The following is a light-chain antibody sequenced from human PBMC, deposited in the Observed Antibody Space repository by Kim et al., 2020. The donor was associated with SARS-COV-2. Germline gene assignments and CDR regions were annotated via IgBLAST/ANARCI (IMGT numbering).Light chain of an antibody. J-gene: IGLJ2*01. CDR2: DVS. Sequence: GQSITISCTGTSSDVGGYNYVSWYQQHPGKAPKFMIYDVSKRPSGVSNRFSGSKSGNTASLTISGLQAEDEADYYCSSYTSSSTLVFGGGTQLTVL. CDR1: SSDVGGYNY. CDR3: SSYTSSSTLV. V-gene: IGLV2-14*03.